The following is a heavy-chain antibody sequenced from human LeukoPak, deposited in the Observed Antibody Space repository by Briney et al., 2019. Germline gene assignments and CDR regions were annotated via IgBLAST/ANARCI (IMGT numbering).Heavy chain of an antibody. CDR3: ATSYDILIGYFGS. CDR1: GFTFSSYW. Sequence: GSLRLSCAASGFTFSSYWMSWVRQAPGKGLEWVANIKEDGREKYYVDSVRGRFTISRDNAKNSLYLYMNSLRAEDTAVYYCATSYDILIGYFGSWGQGTLVTVSS. V-gene: IGHV3-7*01. J-gene: IGHJ4*02. D-gene: IGHD3-9*01. CDR2: IKEDGREK.